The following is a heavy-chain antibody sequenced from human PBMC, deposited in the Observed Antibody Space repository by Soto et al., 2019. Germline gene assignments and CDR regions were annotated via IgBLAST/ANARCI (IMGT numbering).Heavy chain of an antibody. CDR3: ARSAPPIDY. CDR2: INAGNGNT. V-gene: IGHV1-3*01. CDR1: GYIFTSYV. J-gene: IGHJ4*02. Sequence: QVQLVQSGAEVKKPGASVKVSCKASGYIFTSYVMEWVRQAPGQRLEWMGWINAGNGNTKYSQKFQGRVTITRDTSATTAYMQLSSLRSEDTAVYYCARSAPPIDYWGQATLFTVSS.